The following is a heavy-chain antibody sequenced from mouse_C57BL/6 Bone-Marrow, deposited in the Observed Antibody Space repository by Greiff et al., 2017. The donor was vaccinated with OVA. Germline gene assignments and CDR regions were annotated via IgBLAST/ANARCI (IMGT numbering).Heavy chain of an antibody. V-gene: IGHV14-4*01. CDR1: GFNITDDY. D-gene: IGHD2-1*01. Sequence: EVQLQQAGAERGRPGASVKLSCTASGFNITDDYMHWVKQRPEQGLEWIGWIDPENGDTEYASKFQGKATITADTSSNTAYLQLSSLTSEDTAVYYCTSYGNFDYWGQGTTLTVSS. J-gene: IGHJ2*01. CDR3: TSYGNFDY. CDR2: IDPENGDT.